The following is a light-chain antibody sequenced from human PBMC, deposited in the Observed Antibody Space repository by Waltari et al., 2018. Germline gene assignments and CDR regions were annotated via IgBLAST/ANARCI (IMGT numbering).Light chain of an antibody. J-gene: IGLJ2*01. CDR3: AAWDDSLSGPV. CDR2: RNN. Sequence: QSVLTQPPSASGTPGPRVTIPCSGSSSNIGSNYVYWYQQLPGTAPKLLIYRNNQRPSGVPDRFSGSKSGTSASLAISGLRSEDEADYYCAAWDDSLSGPVFGGGTKLTVL. CDR1: SSNIGSNY. V-gene: IGLV1-47*01.